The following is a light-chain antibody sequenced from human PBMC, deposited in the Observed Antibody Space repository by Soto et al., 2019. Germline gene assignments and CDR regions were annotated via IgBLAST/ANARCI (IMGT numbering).Light chain of an antibody. V-gene: IGKV3D-11*02. CDR3: QQRRSWQVT. CDR1: QSISGA. J-gene: IGKJ5*01. Sequence: EIVLTQSPGTLSLSPGERATLSCRASQSISGALAWYQQKPGQAPRLLIYDASKRATGIPARFSGSGSGTNFTLTISSLEPEDFAVYYCQQRRSWQVTFGQGTRLEIK. CDR2: DAS.